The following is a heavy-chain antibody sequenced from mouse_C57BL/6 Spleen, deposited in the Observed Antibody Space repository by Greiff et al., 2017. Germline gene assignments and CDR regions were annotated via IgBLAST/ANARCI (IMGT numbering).Heavy chain of an antibody. V-gene: IGHV1-72*01. CDR2: IDPYSGGT. CDR3: ARGEGGVQDD. J-gene: IGHJ2*01. CDR1: GYTFTSYW. Sequence: VQLQQPGAELVKPGASVKLSCKASGYTFTSYWMHWVKQRPGRGLEWIGRIDPYSGGTRYNEKFKSKATLTVDKPSSTANMQVSGLTSGDSAVYECARGEGGVQDDWGQGTTLTVSS. D-gene: IGHD1-1*02.